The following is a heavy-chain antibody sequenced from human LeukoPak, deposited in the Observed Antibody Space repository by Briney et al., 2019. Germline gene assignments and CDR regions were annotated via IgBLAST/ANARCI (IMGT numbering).Heavy chain of an antibody. CDR2: MNPNSGNT. J-gene: IGHJ6*02. CDR3: ARTKTYDFWSGYYLAGYYYYGMDV. Sequence: ASVKVSCKASGYTFTSYDINWVRQATGQGLEWMGWMNPNSGNTGYAQKFQGRVTMTRNTSISTAYMELSSLRSEDTAVYYCARTKTYDFWSGYYLAGYYYYGMDVWGQGTTVTVSS. CDR1: GYTFTSYD. D-gene: IGHD3-3*01. V-gene: IGHV1-8*01.